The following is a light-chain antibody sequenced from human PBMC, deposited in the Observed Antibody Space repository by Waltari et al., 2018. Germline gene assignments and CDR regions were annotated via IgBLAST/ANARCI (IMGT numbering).Light chain of an antibody. Sequence: DIVMTQSPDSLAVSLGEGATVNCKSSQNVLYSPHNKSSLAWFQQKLGQPPKLRIYWASTRESEVPVRFSGSGSGRDFTLTISSLQAEDVAVYYCQQYYNIPWTFGQGTKVEIK. V-gene: IGKV4-1*01. CDR2: WAS. CDR3: QQYYNIPWT. CDR1: QNVLYSPHNKSS. J-gene: IGKJ1*01.